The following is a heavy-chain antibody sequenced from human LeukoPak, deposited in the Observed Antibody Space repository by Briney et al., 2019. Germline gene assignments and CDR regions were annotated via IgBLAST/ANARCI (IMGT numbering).Heavy chain of an antibody. J-gene: IGHJ4*02. Sequence: SETLSLTCTVSGGSISSYYWSWIRQPPGKGLEWIGYIYYSGSTNYNPSLKSRVTISVDTSKNQFSLKLSSVTAADTAVYYCARPRLLYGSGPILVWGQGNLVTVSS. D-gene: IGHD3-10*01. CDR2: IYYSGST. CDR1: GGSISSYY. CDR3: ARPRLLYGSGPILV. V-gene: IGHV4-59*12.